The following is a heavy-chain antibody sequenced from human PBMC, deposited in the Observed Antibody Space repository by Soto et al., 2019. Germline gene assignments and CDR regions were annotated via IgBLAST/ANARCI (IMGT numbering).Heavy chain of an antibody. CDR1: GFTFSNYA. Sequence: GGPLRLSCAASGFTFSNYAIAWVRQAPGKGLEWVSGISGSGGTTYYADSVKGRFTISRDDAKNTLLLQMNSLRVEDTAMYYCVREDYYYGMDVWGLGTAVTVS. V-gene: IGHV3-23*01. CDR3: VREDYYYGMDV. J-gene: IGHJ6*02. CDR2: ISGSGGTT.